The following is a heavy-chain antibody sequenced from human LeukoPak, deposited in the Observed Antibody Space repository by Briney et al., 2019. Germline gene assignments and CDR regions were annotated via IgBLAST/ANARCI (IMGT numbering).Heavy chain of an antibody. Sequence: SETLSLTCTVSGGSISSSSYYWGWLRQPPGKGLEWIGSIYYSGSTYYTPSLKSRVTISVDTSKNQFSLKLSSVTAADTAVYYCARRSGSYRFDPWGQGSLVTVSS. CDR1: GGSISSSSYY. CDR3: ARRSGSYRFDP. V-gene: IGHV4-39*01. J-gene: IGHJ5*02. CDR2: IYYSGST. D-gene: IGHD1-26*01.